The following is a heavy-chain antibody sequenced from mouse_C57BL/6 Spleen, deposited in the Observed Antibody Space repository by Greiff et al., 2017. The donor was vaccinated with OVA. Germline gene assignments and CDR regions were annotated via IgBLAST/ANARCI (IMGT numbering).Heavy chain of an antibody. D-gene: IGHD1-1*01. CDR2: IVPEAGGT. CDR1: GFNIKGCY. V-gene: IGHV14-2*01. Sequence: EVQLQESGAELVKPGASVKLSCTASGFNIKGCYMPWLKQRTEQGLEWIVRIVPEAGGTKYAPTFQGKVTITADTSSNPAYLQLSSLTSEDTAVYYCARNYGSRGWFAYWGQGTLVTVSA. J-gene: IGHJ3*01. CDR3: ARNYGSRGWFAY.